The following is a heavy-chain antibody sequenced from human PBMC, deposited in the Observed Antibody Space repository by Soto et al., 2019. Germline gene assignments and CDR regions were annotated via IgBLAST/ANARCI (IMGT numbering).Heavy chain of an antibody. CDR3: ARNSRSGPAFDI. D-gene: IGHD2-21*01. CDR1: ARTFSSYA. V-gene: IGHV1-69*13. CDR2: IIPIFGTA. J-gene: IGHJ3*02. Sequence: SVKVSCKGCARTFSSYAISWVRQAPGQGLEWMGGIIPIFGTANYAQKFQGRVTITADESTSTAYMELSSLRSEDTAVYYCARNSRSGPAFDIWGQGTMFPV.